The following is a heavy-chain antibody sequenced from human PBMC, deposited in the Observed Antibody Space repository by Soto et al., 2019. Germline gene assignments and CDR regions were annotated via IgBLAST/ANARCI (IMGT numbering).Heavy chain of an antibody. Sequence: QVKLVESGGGVVQPGRSLRLSCAASGFTFSSYGMHWVRPAPGTGLEWVAVISYDGSNQYDADSVKGRFTISRDHSKNPLCLQLNSLRAEDTAVYYCAKDPSDYYGPGLDYWGQLTLVTVAS. V-gene: IGHV3-30*18. CDR2: ISYDGSNQ. D-gene: IGHD3-10*01. CDR1: GFTFSSYG. CDR3: AKDPSDYYGPGLDY. J-gene: IGHJ4*02.